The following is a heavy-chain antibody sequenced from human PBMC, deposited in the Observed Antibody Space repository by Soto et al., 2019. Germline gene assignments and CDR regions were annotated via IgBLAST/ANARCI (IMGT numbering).Heavy chain of an antibody. J-gene: IGHJ6*02. D-gene: IGHD6-13*01. V-gene: IGHV5-51*01. Sequence: GESLKISCKGSGYSFTSYWIGWVRQMPGKGLERMGIIYPGDSDTRYSPSFQGQVTISADKSISTAYLQWSSLKASDTAMYYCARLQYSSSWYYYYGMDVWGQGTTVTVSS. CDR1: GYSFTSYW. CDR2: IYPGDSDT. CDR3: ARLQYSSSWYYYYGMDV.